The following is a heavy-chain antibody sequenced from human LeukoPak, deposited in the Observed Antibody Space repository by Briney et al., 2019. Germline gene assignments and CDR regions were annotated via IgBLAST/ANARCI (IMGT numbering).Heavy chain of an antibody. D-gene: IGHD6-13*01. J-gene: IGHJ5*02. V-gene: IGHV4-59*12. CDR2: IYYSRST. Sequence: SETLSLTCTVSGGSISSYYWSWIRQPPGKGLEWIGYIYYSRSTNYNPSLKSRVTISVDTSKNQFSLKLSSVTAADTAVYYCARGNVGRYSSPGRWFDPWGQGTLVTVSS. CDR1: GGSISSYY. CDR3: ARGNVGRYSSPGRWFDP.